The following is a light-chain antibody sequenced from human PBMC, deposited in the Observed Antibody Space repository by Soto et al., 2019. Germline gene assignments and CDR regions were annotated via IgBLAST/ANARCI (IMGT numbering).Light chain of an antibody. Sequence: DIGLTQSPVTLSLSPGERATLSCRASQSVSSSYLAWYQQKPGQAPRLLIYGASSRATGIPDRFSGSGSGTDFTLTISRLEPEDFAVYFCQHYGNSPPFTFGQGTKVDIK. J-gene: IGKJ2*01. CDR3: QHYGNSPPFT. V-gene: IGKV3-20*01. CDR1: QSVSSSY. CDR2: GAS.